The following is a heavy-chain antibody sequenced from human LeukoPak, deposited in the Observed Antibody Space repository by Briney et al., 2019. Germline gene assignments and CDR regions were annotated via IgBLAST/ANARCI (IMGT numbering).Heavy chain of an antibody. CDR3: ARRTNLYHRQLWFRYNWFDP. D-gene: IGHD5-18*01. V-gene: IGHV4-39*07. CDR1: GGSISSSSYY. Sequence: SETLSLTCTVSGGSISSSSYYWGWIRQPPGKGLEWIGEINHSGSTNYNPSLKSRVTISVDTSKNQFSLKLSSVTAADTAVYYCARRTNLYHRQLWFRYNWFDPWGQGTLVTVSS. CDR2: INHSGST. J-gene: IGHJ5*02.